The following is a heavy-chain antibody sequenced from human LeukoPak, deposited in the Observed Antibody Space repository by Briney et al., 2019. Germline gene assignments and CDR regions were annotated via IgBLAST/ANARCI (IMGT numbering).Heavy chain of an antibody. Sequence: PGGSLRLSCAASGFTFSNAWMSWVRQAPGKGLEWVGRIQSETDGGTTDCAAPVKGRFTISRDDSKNTLYLQMNSLKTEDTAVYYCTTDPDSVAGTPGTGFDYWGQGTLVTVSS. J-gene: IGHJ4*02. D-gene: IGHD6-19*01. V-gene: IGHV3-15*01. CDR1: GFTFSNAW. CDR2: IQSETDGGTT. CDR3: TTDPDSVAGTPGTGFDY.